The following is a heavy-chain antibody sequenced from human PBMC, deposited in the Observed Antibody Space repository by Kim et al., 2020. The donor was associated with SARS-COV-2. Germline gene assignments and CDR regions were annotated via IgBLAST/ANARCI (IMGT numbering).Heavy chain of an antibody. J-gene: IGHJ4*02. CDR3: ARGYSYGFDY. V-gene: IGHV4-34*01. CDR2: INHSGST. D-gene: IGHD5-18*01. CDR1: GGSFSGYY. Sequence: SETLSLTCAVYGGSFSGYYWSWIRQPPGKGLEWIGEINHSGSTNYNPSLKSRVTISVDTSKNQFSLKLSSVTAADTAVYYCARGYSYGFDYWGQGTLVTVSS.